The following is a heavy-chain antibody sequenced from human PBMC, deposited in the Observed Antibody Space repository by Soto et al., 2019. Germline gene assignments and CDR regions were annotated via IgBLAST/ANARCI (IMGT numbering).Heavy chain of an antibody. D-gene: IGHD3-10*01. CDR1: VYPFGSFV. CDR3: ARDKMIDDYGLGTIDD. V-gene: IGHV1-18*04. Sequence: PIKVSCRTCVYPFGSFVISWVQQAPGQGLRWMGWVSGCNGKTQYAQTLQGTVTMTADTSTSTVYMEVRGVRYVDNAVYFRARDKMIDDYGLGTIDDWGQGTTVTVSS. CDR2: VSGCNGKT. J-gene: IGHJ4*02.